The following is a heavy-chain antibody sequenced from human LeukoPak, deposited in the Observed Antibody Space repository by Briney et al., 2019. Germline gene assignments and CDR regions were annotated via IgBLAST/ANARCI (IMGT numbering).Heavy chain of an antibody. CDR3: ARDVGIDY. D-gene: IGHD3-10*01. J-gene: IGHJ4*02. Sequence: RSGGSLRLSCAASGFTFSSYSMNWVRQAPGKGLEWVSYISSSSSTIYYADSVKGRFTISRDNAKNSLYLQMNSLRAEDTAVYYSARDVGIDYWGQGTLVTVSS. V-gene: IGHV3-48*01. CDR1: GFTFSSYS. CDR2: ISSSSSTI.